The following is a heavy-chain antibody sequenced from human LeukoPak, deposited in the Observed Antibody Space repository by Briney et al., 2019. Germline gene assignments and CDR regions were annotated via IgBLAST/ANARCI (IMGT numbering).Heavy chain of an antibody. CDR2: INHSGST. V-gene: IGHV4-34*01. J-gene: IGHJ4*02. CDR3: ARAPRLYGSGSFPN. D-gene: IGHD3-10*01. CDR1: GGSFSGYY. Sequence: SETRSLTCAVYGGSFSGYYWSWIRQPPGKGLEWIGEINHSGSTNYNPSLKSRVTISVDTSKNQFSLKLSSVTAADTAVYYCARAPRLYGSGSFPNWGQGTLVTVSS.